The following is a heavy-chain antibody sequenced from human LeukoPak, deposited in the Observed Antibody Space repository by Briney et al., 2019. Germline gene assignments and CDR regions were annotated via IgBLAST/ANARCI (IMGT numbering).Heavy chain of an antibody. D-gene: IGHD6-13*01. V-gene: IGHV4-59*08. Sequence: PSETLSLTCTVSGGPISNYYWSWIRPPPGKGLECIGYIYYSGSTNYNPSLKSRVTISVDTSKNQFSLKLSSVTAADTAVYYCAXHGGYTSPYLHWGQGTLVTVSS. CDR2: IYYSGST. CDR1: GGPISNYY. CDR3: AXHGGYTSPYLH. J-gene: IGHJ1*01.